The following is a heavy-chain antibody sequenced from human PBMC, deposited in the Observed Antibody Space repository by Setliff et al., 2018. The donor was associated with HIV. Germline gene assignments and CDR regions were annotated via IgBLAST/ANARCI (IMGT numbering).Heavy chain of an antibody. D-gene: IGHD4-17*01. J-gene: IGHJ5*02. V-gene: IGHV3-49*03. CDR2: VRGIAYGGTT. CDR1: GFSIDDYA. CDR3: TRDGGGDYGVYAPDP. Sequence: GGSLRLSCTASGFSIDDYAMNWFRQAPGRGLEWVGLVRGIAYGGTTEYAASVRGRFTISRDDSKNIAYLQMNSLKTEDTAVYFCTRDGGGDYGVYAPDPWGQGTLVTVSS.